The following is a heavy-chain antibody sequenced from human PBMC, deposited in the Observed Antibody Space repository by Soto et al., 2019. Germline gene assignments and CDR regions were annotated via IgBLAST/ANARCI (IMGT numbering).Heavy chain of an antibody. CDR2: ISGYNGNT. CDR3: ATAGNYDSSGRDF. CDR1: GYTFTSFG. Sequence: ASVKVSCKASGYTFTSFGITWVRQAPGQGLEWMGWISGYNGNTDYAQKFQGRVTMTTDTSTSTAYMELRSLRSDDTAVYYCATAGNYDSSGRDFWGQGTLVTVSS. J-gene: IGHJ4*02. D-gene: IGHD3-22*01. V-gene: IGHV1-18*01.